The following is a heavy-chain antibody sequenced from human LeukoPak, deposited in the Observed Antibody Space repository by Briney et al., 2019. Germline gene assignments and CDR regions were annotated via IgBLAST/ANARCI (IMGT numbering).Heavy chain of an antibody. CDR3: ARVGLDSSGYYRDY. CDR1: GYTFISYD. D-gene: IGHD3-22*01. J-gene: IGHJ4*02. V-gene: IGHV1-69*06. Sequence: SVKVSCKASGYTFISYDINWVRQAPGQGLEWMGGIIPIFGTANYAQKFQGRVTITADKSTSTAYMELSSLRSEDTAVYYCARVGLDSSGYYRDYWGQGTLVTVSS. CDR2: IIPIFGTA.